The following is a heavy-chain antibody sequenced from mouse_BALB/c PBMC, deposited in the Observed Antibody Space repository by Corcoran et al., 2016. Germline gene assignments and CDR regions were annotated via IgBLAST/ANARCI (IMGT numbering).Heavy chain of an antibody. V-gene: IGHV14-3*02. CDR1: GFNIKDTY. Sequence: EVQLQQSGAELVKPGASVKLSCTASGFNIKDTYMHWVKQRPEQGLEWIGRIDPANGNTKYDPKFQGKATKTADTSSNTAYLQLSSLTSEDTAVYYCARVWDWYFDVWGAGTTVTVSP. CDR3: ARVWDWYFDV. J-gene: IGHJ1*01. D-gene: IGHD4-1*01. CDR2: IDPANGNT.